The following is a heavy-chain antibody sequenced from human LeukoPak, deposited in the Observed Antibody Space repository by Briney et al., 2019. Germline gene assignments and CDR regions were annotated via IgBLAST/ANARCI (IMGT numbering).Heavy chain of an antibody. V-gene: IGHV3-30-3*01. CDR2: ISNDGSNK. CDR1: GFTFSSYA. CDR3: ARHYDTSGYHYFDF. J-gene: IGHJ4*02. Sequence: PGGSLSLSSAASGFTFSSYALHWDRQAPGKGLEWVAVISNDGSNKYYADSVKGRFTISRDSSKNTLYLEMNSLRAEDTAVYYCARHYDTSGYHYFDFRGQGTLVTVSS. D-gene: IGHD3-22*01.